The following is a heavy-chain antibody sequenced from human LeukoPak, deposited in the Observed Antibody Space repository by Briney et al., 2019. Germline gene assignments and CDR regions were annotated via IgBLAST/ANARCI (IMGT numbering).Heavy chain of an antibody. CDR1: GYTFSNYY. Sequence: ASVKVSCKTSGYTFSNYYMHWVRQAPGQGLEWMGIINPSGGTTSYAQKFQGRVTLTRDTSSSTVYMELSSLTSEDTAVYYCARHQGPDWGQGTQVTVSS. CDR3: ARHQGPD. CDR2: INPSGGTT. V-gene: IGHV1-46*01. J-gene: IGHJ4*02.